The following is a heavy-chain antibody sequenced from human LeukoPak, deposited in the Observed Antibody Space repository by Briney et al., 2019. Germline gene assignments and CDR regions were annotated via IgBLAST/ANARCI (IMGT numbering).Heavy chain of an antibody. V-gene: IGHV3-7*01. D-gene: IGHD3-3*01. CDR2: IKQDGSEK. CDR3: ARDHYRYYDFWSRDAFDI. Sequence: GGSLRLSCAASGFTFSSYWMSWVRQAPGKGLEWVANIKQDGSEKYYVDSVKGRFTISRDNAKNSLYLQMNSLRAEDTAVYYCARDHYRYYDFWSRDAFDIWGQGTMVTVSS. CDR1: GFTFSSYW. J-gene: IGHJ3*02.